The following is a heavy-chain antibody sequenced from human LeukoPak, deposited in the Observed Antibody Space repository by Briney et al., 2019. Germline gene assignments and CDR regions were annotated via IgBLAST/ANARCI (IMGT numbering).Heavy chain of an antibody. CDR2: IYPGDSDT. V-gene: IGHV5-51*01. CDR3: ARQITIFGVVTHFDY. D-gene: IGHD3-3*01. CDR1: GYSFTSYW. Sequence: GESLKISCKGSGYSFTSYWIGWVRQMPGKGLEWMGIIYPGDSDTRYSPSFQGQVTLSADKSISTAYLQWSSLKASDTAMYYCARQITIFGVVTHFDYWGQGTLVTVSS. J-gene: IGHJ4*02.